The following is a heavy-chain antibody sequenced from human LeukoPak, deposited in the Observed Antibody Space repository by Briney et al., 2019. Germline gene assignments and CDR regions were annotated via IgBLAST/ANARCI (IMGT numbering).Heavy chain of an antibody. Sequence: GASVKVSCKASGYTFTSYYMHWVRQAPGQGLEWMGIINPSGGSTSYAQKFQGRVTITADKSTSTAYMELSSLRSEDTAVYYCARDPRAYYCSGGSCPYYYGMDVWGQGTTVTVSS. V-gene: IGHV1-46*01. D-gene: IGHD2-15*01. CDR3: ARDPRAYYCSGGSCPYYYGMDV. CDR2: INPSGGST. CDR1: GYTFTSYY. J-gene: IGHJ6*02.